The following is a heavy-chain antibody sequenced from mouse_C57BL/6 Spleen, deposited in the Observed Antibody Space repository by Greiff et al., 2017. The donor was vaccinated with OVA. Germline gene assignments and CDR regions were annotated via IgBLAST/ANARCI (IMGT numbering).Heavy chain of an antibody. CDR1: GFTFSSYA. CDR2: ISDGGSYT. CDR3: ANDGSSWLAY. J-gene: IGHJ3*01. V-gene: IGHV5-4*01. Sequence: EVHLVESGGGLVKPGGSLKLSCAASGFTFSSYAMSWVRQTPEKRLEWVATISDGGSYTYSPDNVKGRFTISRDNAKNNLYLQMSQLKSEDTAMYYCANDGSSWLAYWGQGTLVTVSA. D-gene: IGHD2-3*01.